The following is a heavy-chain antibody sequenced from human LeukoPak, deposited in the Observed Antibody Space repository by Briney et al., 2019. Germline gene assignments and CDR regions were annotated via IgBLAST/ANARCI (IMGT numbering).Heavy chain of an antibody. Sequence: SETLSLTCTVSGGSISSYYWSWIRQPPGKGLEWIGYIYYSGSTNYNPSLKSRVTISVDTSKNQFSLKLSSVTAADTAVYYCARVNYYDSSGYYAWGGYYFDYWGQGTLVTVSS. CDR1: GGSISSYY. D-gene: IGHD3-22*01. J-gene: IGHJ4*02. CDR3: ARVNYYDSSGYYAWGGYYFDY. V-gene: IGHV4-59*12. CDR2: IYYSGST.